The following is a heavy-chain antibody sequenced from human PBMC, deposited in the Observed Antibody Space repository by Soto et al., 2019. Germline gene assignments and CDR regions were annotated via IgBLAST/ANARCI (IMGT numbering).Heavy chain of an antibody. D-gene: IGHD5-18*01. Sequence: QAHLVESGGGVVQPGRSLRLSCAASGFTFTSYGMHWVRQAPGTRLEWVAVISYDGGLQNYADSVKGLFTISRDKSKNMVLLQMNSLRAEDTAVYYCVSDRGYGHASVPYSWGQGTMVSVSS. J-gene: IGHJ4*02. CDR3: VSDRGYGHASVPYS. CDR1: GFTFTSYG. CDR2: ISYDGGLQ. V-gene: IGHV3-30*03.